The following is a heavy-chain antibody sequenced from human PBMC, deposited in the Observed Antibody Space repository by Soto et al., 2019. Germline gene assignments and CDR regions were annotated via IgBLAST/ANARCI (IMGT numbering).Heavy chain of an antibody. D-gene: IGHD3-16*01. CDR3: ARREGDCFYI. CDR2: IYPPHSDT. V-gene: IGHV5-51*01. CDR1: GYNFTNYW. J-gene: IGHJ3*02. Sequence: EVQVVPSGAEVKKPGESLKISCQGSGYNFTNYWFGWVRQMPGKGLEWMGIIYPPHSDTRYSTSFQDQVTISADKSITTASLQWSSLKASDTAMYYYARREGDCFYIWCKPTMVTFS.